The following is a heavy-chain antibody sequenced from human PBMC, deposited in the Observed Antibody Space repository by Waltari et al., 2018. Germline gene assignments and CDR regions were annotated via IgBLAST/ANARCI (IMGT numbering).Heavy chain of an antibody. V-gene: IGHV3-23*01. J-gene: IGHJ6*02. D-gene: IGHD2-21*02. CDR3: AKDYHAGWLLYYYYYGMDV. Sequence: EVQLLESGGGLVQPGGSLRLSCAASGFTFSSYAMSWVRQAPGKGLEWVSAISGSGGSTYYADSVKGRFTSSRDNSKNTLYLQMNSLRAEDTAVYYCAKDYHAGWLLYYYYYGMDVWGQGTTVTVSS. CDR1: GFTFSSYA. CDR2: ISGSGGST.